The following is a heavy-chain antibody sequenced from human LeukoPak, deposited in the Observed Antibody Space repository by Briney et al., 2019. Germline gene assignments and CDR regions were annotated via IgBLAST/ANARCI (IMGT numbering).Heavy chain of an antibody. CDR2: IYYSGST. V-gene: IGHV4-59*01. J-gene: IGHJ4*02. Sequence: SETLSLTCTVSGGSISSYYWSWIRQPPGKGLEWIGYIYYSGSTNYNPSLKSRVTISVDTSKNQFSLKLSSVTAADTAAYYCARGGIVATIPDFDYWGQGTLVTVSS. CDR1: GGSISSYY. CDR3: ARGGIVATIPDFDY. D-gene: IGHD5-12*01.